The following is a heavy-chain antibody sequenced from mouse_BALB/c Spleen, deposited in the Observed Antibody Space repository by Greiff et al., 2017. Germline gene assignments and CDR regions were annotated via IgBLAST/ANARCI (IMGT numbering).Heavy chain of an antibody. CDR1: GYTFTSYT. D-gene: IGHD1-3*01. J-gene: IGHJ2*01. V-gene: IGHV1-4*01. CDR2: INPSSGYS. Sequence: QVQLKESGAELARPGASVKMSCKASGYTFTSYTMHWVKQRPGQGLEWIGYINPSSGYSNYNQKFKDKATLTADKSSSTAYMQLSSLTSEDSAVYYCARSGRVFDYWGQGTTLTVSS. CDR3: ARSGRVFDY.